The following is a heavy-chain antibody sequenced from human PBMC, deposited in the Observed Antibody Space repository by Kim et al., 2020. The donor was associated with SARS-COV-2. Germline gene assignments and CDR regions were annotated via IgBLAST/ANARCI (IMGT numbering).Heavy chain of an antibody. D-gene: IGHD2-15*01. Sequence: ASVKVSCKASGYTFTSYGISWVRQAPGQGLEWMGWISAYNGNTNYAQKLQGRVTMTTDTSTSTAYMELRSLRSDDTAVYYCARDPSFQVARFLEINYYYGMDVWGQGTTVTVSS. V-gene: IGHV1-18*01. J-gene: IGHJ6*02. CDR3: ARDPSFQVARFLEINYYYGMDV. CDR1: GYTFTSYG. CDR2: ISAYNGNT.